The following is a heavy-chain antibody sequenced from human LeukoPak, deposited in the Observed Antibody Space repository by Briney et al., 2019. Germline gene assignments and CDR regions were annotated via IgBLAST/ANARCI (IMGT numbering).Heavy chain of an antibody. D-gene: IGHD5-24*01. CDR1: GGSISSYY. Sequence: SETLSLTCTVSGGSISSYYWSWIRQPPGKGLEGIGYIYSSGSTNYSPSLKSRVTVSVDTSKHQFSLRLSSVTAADTAVYYCAGYKRIPLDYWGQGILVTVSS. CDR2: IYSSGST. CDR3: AGYKRIPLDY. V-gene: IGHV4-59*01. J-gene: IGHJ4*02.